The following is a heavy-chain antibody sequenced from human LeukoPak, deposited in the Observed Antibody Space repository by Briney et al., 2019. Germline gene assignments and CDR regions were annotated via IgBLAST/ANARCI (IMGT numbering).Heavy chain of an antibody. V-gene: IGHV4-30-4*08. CDR3: ARVGDCSSTSCHDY. CDR2: IYYSGST. J-gene: IGHJ4*02. Sequence: PSQTLSLTCTVSGGSISSGDYYWSWIRQPPGKGLEWIGYIYYSGSTYYNPSLKSRVTISVDTSKNQFSLKLSSVTAADTAVYYCARVGDCSSTSCHDYWGQGTLVTVSS. D-gene: IGHD2-2*01. CDR1: GGSISSGDYY.